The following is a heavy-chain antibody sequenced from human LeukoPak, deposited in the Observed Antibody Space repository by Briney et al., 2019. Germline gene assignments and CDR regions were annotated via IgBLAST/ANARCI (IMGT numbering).Heavy chain of an antibody. J-gene: IGHJ1*01. D-gene: IGHD6-19*01. CDR3: ARGPGIAVAPLQH. CDR1: GFTLSTYS. Sequence: GESLRLSCAVSGFTLSTYSMSWVRQAPGKGLEWVSSISGSRSDIYYADSVKGRFTISSDNAKNSLYLQMNSLRAEDTAVYYCARGPGIAVAPLQHWGQGTLVTVSS. V-gene: IGHV3-21*01. CDR2: ISGSRSDI.